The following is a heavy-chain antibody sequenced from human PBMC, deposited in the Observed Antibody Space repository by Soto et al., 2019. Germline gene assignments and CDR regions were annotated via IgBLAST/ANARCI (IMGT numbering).Heavy chain of an antibody. CDR3: ARDGYGDPLHY. CDR2: ISISGTNI. V-gene: IGHV3-48*01. CDR1: GFTFSSHS. J-gene: IGHJ4*02. D-gene: IGHD4-17*01. Sequence: GGSLRLSCAASGFTFSSHSMHWVRQGPGKGLEWLSSISISGTNIHYADSVKGRFTISRDNAKNSLFLQMNSLRVEDTARYYCARDGYGDPLHYWGQGTPVTVSS.